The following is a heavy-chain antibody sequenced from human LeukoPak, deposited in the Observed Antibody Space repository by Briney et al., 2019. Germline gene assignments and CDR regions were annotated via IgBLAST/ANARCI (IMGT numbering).Heavy chain of an antibody. D-gene: IGHD1-14*01. CDR1: GFTFSSYA. Sequence: AGGSLRLSCAASGFTFSSYAMSWVRQAPGKGLEWVSAISGSGGSTYYADSVKGRFTISRDNSKNTLYLQMNSLRAEDTAVYYCAKVSAYVPVYNWFDPWGQGTLVTVSS. V-gene: IGHV3-23*01. J-gene: IGHJ5*02. CDR2: ISGSGGST. CDR3: AKVSAYVPVYNWFDP.